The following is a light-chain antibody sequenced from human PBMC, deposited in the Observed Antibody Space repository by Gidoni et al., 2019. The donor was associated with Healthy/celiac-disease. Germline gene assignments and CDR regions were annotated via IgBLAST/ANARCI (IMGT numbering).Light chain of an antibody. CDR1: QSISSW. Sequence: DIQMTQSPSTLSASVGDRVTITCRASQSISSWLAWYQQKPGKAPKLLIDDASSLESGVPSRCSGSGAGKEFTLTISSLQHDDVVTYYCQQYNRYSGTFGQGTKVEIK. CDR3: QQYNRYSGT. J-gene: IGKJ1*01. CDR2: DAS. V-gene: IGKV1-5*01.